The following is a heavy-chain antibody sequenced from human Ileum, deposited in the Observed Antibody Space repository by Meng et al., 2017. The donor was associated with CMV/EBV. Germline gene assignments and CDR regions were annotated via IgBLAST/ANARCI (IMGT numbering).Heavy chain of an antibody. J-gene: IGHJ4*02. V-gene: IGHV1-8*01. CDR1: FTSYD. D-gene: IGHD3-3*01. Sequence: FTSYDTNWVRQATGQGLEWMGWMNPNSGNTGYAQKFQGRVTMTRNTSISTAYMELSSLRSEDTAVYYCARGHRRFLEWSGLTYYFDYWGQGTLVTVS. CDR2: MNPNSGNT. CDR3: ARGHRRFLEWSGLTYYFDY.